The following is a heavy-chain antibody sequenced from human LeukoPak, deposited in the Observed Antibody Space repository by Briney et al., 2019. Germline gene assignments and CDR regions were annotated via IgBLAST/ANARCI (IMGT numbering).Heavy chain of an antibody. CDR2: ISYDGSNK. J-gene: IGHJ4*02. V-gene: IGHV3-30*18. D-gene: IGHD3-10*01. CDR1: GFTFSSYG. Sequence: PGRSLRLSCAASGFTFSSYGMHWVRQAPGKGLEWVAVISYDGSNKYYADSVKGRFTISRDNSKNTLYLQMNSLRAEDTAVYYCAKGSYGSGSYYYFDYWGQGTLVTVSS. CDR3: AKGSYGSGSYYYFDY.